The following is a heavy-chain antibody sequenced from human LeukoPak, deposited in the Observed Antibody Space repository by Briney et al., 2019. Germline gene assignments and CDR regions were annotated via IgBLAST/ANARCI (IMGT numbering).Heavy chain of an antibody. J-gene: IGHJ1*01. CDR2: LYYSGST. V-gene: IGHV4-59*01. Sequence: SETLSLTCTASGGSLSSYYWSWIRQPPGKGLEWVGYLYYSGSTIYNPSLKSRLPISVIDKNQISLKMSSVTAADTAVYYCARGASDRAEYLQHWGQGTLVTVSS. CDR3: ARGASDRAEYLQH. CDR1: GGSLSSYY.